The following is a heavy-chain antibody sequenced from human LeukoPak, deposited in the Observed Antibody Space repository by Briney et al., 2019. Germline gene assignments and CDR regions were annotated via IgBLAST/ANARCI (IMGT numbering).Heavy chain of an antibody. CDR2: INPNSGGT. D-gene: IGHD3-10*01. Sequence: GAPVKVSCKASGYTFTGYYMHWVRQPPAQGLEWMGWINPNSGGTNYAQKFQGRVTMTRDTSISTAYMELSRLRSDDTAVYYCARSSHYYDAFDIWGQGTMVTFSS. J-gene: IGHJ3*02. CDR1: GYTFTGYY. V-gene: IGHV1-2*02. CDR3: ARSSHYYDAFDI.